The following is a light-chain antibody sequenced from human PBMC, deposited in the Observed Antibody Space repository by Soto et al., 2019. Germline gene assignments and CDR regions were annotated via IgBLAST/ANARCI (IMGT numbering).Light chain of an antibody. CDR3: QQYSSYTPYT. Sequence: DLPMTQSPSTLSASVGDRVTITCRASQTISTWLAWYQQKPGKAPKLLIYKASTLQGGVPSRFSGSGSGTEFTLTISSLQPDDFATYYCQQYSSYTPYTFGQGTNLEIK. V-gene: IGKV1-5*03. J-gene: IGKJ2*01. CDR2: KAS. CDR1: QTISTW.